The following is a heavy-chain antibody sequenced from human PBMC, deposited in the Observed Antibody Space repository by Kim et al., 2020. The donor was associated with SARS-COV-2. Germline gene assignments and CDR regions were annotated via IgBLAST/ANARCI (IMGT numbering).Heavy chain of an antibody. V-gene: IGHV1-46*01. D-gene: IGHD3-22*01. CDR2: INPSGGST. Sequence: ASVKVSCKASGYTFTSYYMHWVRQAPGQGLEWMGIINPSGGSTSYAQKFQGRVTMTRDTSTSTVYMELSSLRSEDTAVYYCARDKVLNYYDSQRYYYGMDVWGQGTTVTVSS. CDR3: ARDKVLNYYDSQRYYYGMDV. J-gene: IGHJ6*02. CDR1: GYTFTSYY.